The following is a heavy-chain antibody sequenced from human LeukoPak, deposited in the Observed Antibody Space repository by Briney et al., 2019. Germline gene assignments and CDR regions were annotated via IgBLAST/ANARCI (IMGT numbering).Heavy chain of an antibody. D-gene: IGHD3-3*01. CDR3: TRDPNYDFWSGYYIAYFDY. Sequence: GGSLRLSCAASGFMFSGYAMNWVRHAPGKGLEWVSSISGRSTYIYYADSVKGRFTISRDNAKDSLYLQMNSLRAEDTAVYYCTRDPNYDFWSGYYIAYFDYWGQGTLVTVSS. J-gene: IGHJ4*02. CDR1: GFMFSGYA. CDR2: ISGRSTYI. V-gene: IGHV3-21*01.